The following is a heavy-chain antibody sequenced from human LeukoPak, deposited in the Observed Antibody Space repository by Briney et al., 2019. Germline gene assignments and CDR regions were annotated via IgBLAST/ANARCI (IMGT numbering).Heavy chain of an antibody. Sequence: GGSLRLSCAASGFTFSSYAMSWVRQAPGKGPEWVSAISDGGGRTHYADSVKGRFTISRDNSKNTLYLQMNSLSAEDTALYYCAEADSALTLGFFAYWGQGTLVTVSS. J-gene: IGHJ4*02. V-gene: IGHV3-23*01. CDR1: GFTFSSYA. CDR3: AEADSALTLGFFAY. CDR2: ISDGGGRT. D-gene: IGHD2-15*01.